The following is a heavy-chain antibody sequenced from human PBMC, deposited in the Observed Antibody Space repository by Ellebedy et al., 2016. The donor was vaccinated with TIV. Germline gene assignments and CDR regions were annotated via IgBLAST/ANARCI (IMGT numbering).Heavy chain of an antibody. CDR2: INQDGSEK. CDR3: ARDGSFGDYLSPRHAFNM. Sequence: GESLKISCAASGFTFRSYWMSWVRQAPGKGLEWVGNINQDGSEKYYVDSVEGRFSISRDNAKNSVYLQMNSLRAEDTALYFCARDGSFGDYLSPRHAFNMWGQGTMVTVSS. CDR1: GFTFRSYW. D-gene: IGHD4-17*01. J-gene: IGHJ3*02. V-gene: IGHV3-7*01.